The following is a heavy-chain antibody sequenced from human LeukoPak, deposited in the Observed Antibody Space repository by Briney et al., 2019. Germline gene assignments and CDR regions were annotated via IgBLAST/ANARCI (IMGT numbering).Heavy chain of an antibody. J-gene: IGHJ4*02. CDR1: GYTFTSYA. CDR3: ARVKMGRGWDPFDY. D-gene: IGHD6-19*01. Sequence: ASVKVSCKASGYTFTSYAMHWVRQAPGQRLEWMGWINAGNGNTKYSQEFQGRVTITRDTSASTAYMELSSLRSEDMAVYYCARVKMGRGWDPFDYWGQGTLVTVSS. V-gene: IGHV1-3*03. CDR2: INAGNGNT.